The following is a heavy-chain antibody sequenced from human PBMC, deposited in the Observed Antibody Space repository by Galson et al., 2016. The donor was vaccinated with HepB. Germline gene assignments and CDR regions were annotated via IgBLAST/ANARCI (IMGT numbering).Heavy chain of an antibody. D-gene: IGHD2-15*01. J-gene: IGHJ5*02. CDR1: GFNVSDNY. V-gene: IGHV3-53*01. Sequence: LRLSCAASGFNVSDNYMTWLRQAPGQGLEWVSVIHRDGHTYLAASVRGRFSISRDNLKNTVYLQMNRLRAEDTAVYYCARGLHCTGGRCYFGPWFDAWGQGSLVTVSS. CDR2: IHRDGHT. CDR3: ARGLHCTGGRCYFGPWFDA.